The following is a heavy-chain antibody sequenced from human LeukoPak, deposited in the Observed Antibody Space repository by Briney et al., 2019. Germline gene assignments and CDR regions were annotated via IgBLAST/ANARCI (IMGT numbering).Heavy chain of an antibody. V-gene: IGHV4-61*02. J-gene: IGHJ4*02. D-gene: IGHD6-19*01. CDR3: AREYSSGWSHFDY. CDR2: IYTSGST. Sequence: SQTLSLTCTVSGGSISSGSYYWSWIRQPAGKGLEWIGRIYTSGSTNYNPPLKSRVTISVDTSKNQFSLKLSSVTAADTAVYYCAREYSSGWSHFDYWGQGTLVTVSS. CDR1: GGSISSGSYY.